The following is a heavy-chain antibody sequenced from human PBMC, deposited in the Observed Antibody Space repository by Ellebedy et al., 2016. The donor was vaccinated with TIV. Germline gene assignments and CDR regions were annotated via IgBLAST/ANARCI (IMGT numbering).Heavy chain of an antibody. V-gene: IGHV4-59*08. J-gene: IGHJ3*01. D-gene: IGHD5-24*01. CDR3: ARRKSLQFEYAFDV. CDR1: GGSMSGYY. CDR2: IYYSGTT. Sequence: MPGGSLRLSCNVSGGSMSGYYWSWIRQPPGKGLEWIGWIYYSGTTNYTPSLKSRVTMSVDTSKNQFSLKLTSVTAADTAVYYCARRKSLQFEYAFDVWGQGTMVTVSS.